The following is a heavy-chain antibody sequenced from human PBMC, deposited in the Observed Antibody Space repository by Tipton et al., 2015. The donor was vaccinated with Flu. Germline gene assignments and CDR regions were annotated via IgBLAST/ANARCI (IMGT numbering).Heavy chain of an antibody. V-gene: IGHV4-38-2*01. CDR2: VSRTGNT. D-gene: IGHD4-17*01. CDR3: ARMEWTVTTPRYFDL. Sequence: LRLSCAVSGDSISSDYYWGWIRQFPGKGLEWIGTVSRTGNTIYNPSLKSRVTISIDTSKNQFSLKMKSVTAADMAVYYCARMEWTVTTPRYFDLWGRGTLVTVSS. CDR1: GDSISSDYY. J-gene: IGHJ2*01.